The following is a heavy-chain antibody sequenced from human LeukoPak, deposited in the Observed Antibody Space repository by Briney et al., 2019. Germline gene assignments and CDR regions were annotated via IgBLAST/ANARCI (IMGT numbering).Heavy chain of an antibody. V-gene: IGHV3-48*04. CDR2: TSSSSVTI. Sequence: PGGSLRLSCATSGFAFGSESMNWVRQAPGKGLEWISCTSSSSVTIYYADSVEGRFTISKDNAENTLYLQMNSLRVEDTAVYYCAREGVGYGYYGYMDVWAKGPRSPSP. J-gene: IGHJ6*03. D-gene: IGHD3-3*01. CDR3: AREGVGYGYYGYMDV. CDR1: GFAFGSES.